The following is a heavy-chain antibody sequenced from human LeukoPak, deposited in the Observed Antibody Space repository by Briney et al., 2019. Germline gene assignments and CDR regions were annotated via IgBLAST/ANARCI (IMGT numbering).Heavy chain of an antibody. V-gene: IGHV1-69*13. D-gene: IGHD6-19*01. Sequence: SVKVSCKAPGGTFSSYAISWVRQAPGQGLEWMGGIIPIFGTANYARKFQGRVRITADDSTSTAYMELSSLRSEDTAVYYCARLWYSSGSSQGWFDPWGQGTLVTVSS. J-gene: IGHJ5*02. CDR2: IIPIFGTA. CDR1: GGTFSSYA. CDR3: ARLWYSSGSSQGWFDP.